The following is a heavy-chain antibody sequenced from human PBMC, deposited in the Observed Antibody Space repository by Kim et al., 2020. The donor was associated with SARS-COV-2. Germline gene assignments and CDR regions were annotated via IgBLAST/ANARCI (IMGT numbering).Heavy chain of an antibody. D-gene: IGHD6-19*01. Sequence: TSYADSVKGRFTISRDNAKNALYLQMNSLRVEDTAVYYCARRAYSSGWWYFDFWGQGTLVTVSS. V-gene: IGHV3-74*01. J-gene: IGHJ4*02. CDR3: ARRAYSSGWWYFDF. CDR2: T.